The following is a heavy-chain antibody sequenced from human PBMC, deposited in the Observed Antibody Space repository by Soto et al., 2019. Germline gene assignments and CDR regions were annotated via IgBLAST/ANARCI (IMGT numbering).Heavy chain of an antibody. CDR1: GYTFTNYY. CDR2: INPSGGST. J-gene: IGHJ4*02. Sequence: QVQLVQSGAEVKKPGASVKVSCEASGYTFTNYYIHWVRQAPGQGLEWMAVINPSGGSTRYAQKFQGRVTMTRDTSTSTVYMELSSLRSEATAVYYCAKTYGFLGGYYFDYWGQGTLVTVSS. D-gene: IGHD3-16*01. V-gene: IGHV1-46*01. CDR3: AKTYGFLGGYYFDY.